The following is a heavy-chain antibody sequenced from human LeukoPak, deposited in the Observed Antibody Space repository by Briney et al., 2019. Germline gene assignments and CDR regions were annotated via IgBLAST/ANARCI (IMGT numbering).Heavy chain of an antibody. D-gene: IGHD2-2*01. J-gene: IGHJ4*02. CDR3: ASRRTSSSYYFDY. V-gene: IGHV1-69*13. CDR2: IIPIFGTA. CDR1: GGTFSSYA. Sequence: SVKVSCKASGGTFSSYAISWMRQAPGQGLGWMGGIIPIFGTANYAQKFQGRVTITADESTSTAYMELSSLRSEDTAVYYCASRRTSSSYYFDYWGQGTLVTVSS.